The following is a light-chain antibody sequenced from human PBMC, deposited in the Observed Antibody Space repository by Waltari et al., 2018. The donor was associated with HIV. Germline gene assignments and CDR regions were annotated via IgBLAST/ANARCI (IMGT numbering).Light chain of an antibody. J-gene: IGLJ2*01. CDR1: SRDVSGYDT. CDR2: EVN. V-gene: IGLV2-14*01. Sequence: QSALTQPASVSWSPDQSITIPCTETSRDVSGYDTVSWYKQHPGKAPKLMIYEVNNRPSGVSNRFSGSKSGNTASLTISGLQAEDEADYYCSSYISTSTLFGGGTKLTVL. CDR3: SSYISTSTL.